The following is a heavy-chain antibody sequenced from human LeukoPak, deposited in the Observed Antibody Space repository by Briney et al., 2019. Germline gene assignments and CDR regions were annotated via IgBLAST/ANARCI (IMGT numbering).Heavy chain of an antibody. V-gene: IGHV7-4-1*02. D-gene: IGHD5-18*01. Sequence: ASVKVSCKAFGYTFTSNYMHWVRQAPGQGLQWMGWINTNTGNPTYAQGFTGRYVFSLDASVSTAYLQISGLTADDTAVYFCGRDPRLGIRGYTYGYIEYWGQGTLVTVSS. CDR2: INTNTGNP. J-gene: IGHJ4*02. CDR1: GYTFTSNY. CDR3: GRDPRLGIRGYTYGYIEY.